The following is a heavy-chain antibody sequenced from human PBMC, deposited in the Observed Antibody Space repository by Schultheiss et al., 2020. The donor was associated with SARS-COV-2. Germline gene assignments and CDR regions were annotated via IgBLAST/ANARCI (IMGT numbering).Heavy chain of an antibody. CDR1: GGSISSYY. CDR2: IYTSGTT. J-gene: IGHJ4*02. D-gene: IGHD3-22*01. CDR3: ARENKRYYEPRGYFEY. V-gene: IGHV4-4*07. Sequence: SETLSLTCTVSGGSISSYYWSWIRQPAGKGLEWIVRIYTSGTTHYNPSIKSRVTMSVDTSKNQFSLKLSSVTAADTAVYYCARENKRYYEPRGYFEYWGQGTLVTVSS.